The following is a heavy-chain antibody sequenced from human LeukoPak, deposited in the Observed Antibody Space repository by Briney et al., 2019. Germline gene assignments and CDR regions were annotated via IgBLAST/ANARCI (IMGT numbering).Heavy chain of an antibody. Sequence: SETLSLTCTVSGGSISSSSYYWGWIRQPPGKGLEWIGRIYYSGSTYYNPSLKSRVTISVDTSKNQFSLKLSSVTAADTAVYYCAREDYYDSSGYYSGRLFDYWGQGTLVTVSS. D-gene: IGHD3-22*01. CDR1: GGSISSSSYY. CDR2: IYYSGST. CDR3: AREDYYDSSGYYSGRLFDY. V-gene: IGHV4-39*07. J-gene: IGHJ4*02.